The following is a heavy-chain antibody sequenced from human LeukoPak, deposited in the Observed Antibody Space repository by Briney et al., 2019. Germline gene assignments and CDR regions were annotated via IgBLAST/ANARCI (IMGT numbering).Heavy chain of an antibody. J-gene: IGHJ4*02. CDR3: ARPYYDSSGYGFDY. CDR1: GYTFTSYG. V-gene: IGHV1-18*01. D-gene: IGHD3-22*01. Sequence: GASVKVSRKASGYTFTSYGISWVRQAPGQGLEWMGWISAYNGNTNYAQKLQGRVTMTTDTSTSTAYMELRSLRSDDTAVYYCARPYYDSSGYGFDYWGQGTLVTVSS. CDR2: ISAYNGNT.